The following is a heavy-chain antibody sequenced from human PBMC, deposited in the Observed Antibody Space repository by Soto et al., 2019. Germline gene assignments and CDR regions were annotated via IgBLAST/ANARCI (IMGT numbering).Heavy chain of an antibody. V-gene: IGHV4-39*01. CDR3: ARRRGVVQDGRDV. Sequence: QLQLQESGPGLVKPSETLSLTCTVSGGSIRSSSSYWDWIRQPPVKGLEWIGSIYYSGSTYYNPSLKSRVIISMDKSKKQFYLNVSSVTAADTDVYYCARRRGVVQDGRDVWGQGTKVIVSS. CDR2: IYYSGST. J-gene: IGHJ6*02. CDR1: GGSIRSSSSY. D-gene: IGHD3-3*01.